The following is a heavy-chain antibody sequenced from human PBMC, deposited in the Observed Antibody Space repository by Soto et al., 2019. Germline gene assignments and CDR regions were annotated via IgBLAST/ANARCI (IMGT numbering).Heavy chain of an antibody. CDR3: ARDREWELLPRGRVTYYYYGMDV. CDR2: INAGNGNT. D-gene: IGHD1-26*01. Sequence: ASVKVSCKASGYTFTSYAMHWVRQAPGQRLEWMGWINAGNGNTKYSQKFQGRVTITRDTSASTAYMELSSLRSEDTAVYYCARDREWELLPRGRVTYYYYGMDVWGQGTTVTVS. CDR1: GYTFTSYA. J-gene: IGHJ6*02. V-gene: IGHV1-3*01.